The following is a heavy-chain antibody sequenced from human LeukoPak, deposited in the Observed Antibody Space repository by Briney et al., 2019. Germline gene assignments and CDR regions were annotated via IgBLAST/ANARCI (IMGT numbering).Heavy chain of an antibody. CDR3: ARGILRDYYDSSGFYHRGGVGY. J-gene: IGHJ4*02. Sequence: SETLSLTCTVSGGSISSSSYYWGWIRQPPGKGLEWIGSIYYSGSTYYNPSLKSRVTISVYTSKNQFSLKLSSVTAADTAVYFCARGILRDYYDSSGFYHRGGVGYWGQGTLVTVSS. CDR2: IYYSGST. D-gene: IGHD3-22*01. V-gene: IGHV4-39*01. CDR1: GGSISSSSYY.